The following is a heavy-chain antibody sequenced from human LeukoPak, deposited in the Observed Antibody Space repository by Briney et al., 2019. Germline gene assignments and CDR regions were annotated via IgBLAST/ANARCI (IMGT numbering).Heavy chain of an antibody. CDR2: ISSSGSTI. J-gene: IGHJ6*03. Sequence: GGSLRLSCAASGFTFSDYYMSWIRQAPGKGLEWVSYISSSGSTIYYADSVKGRFTISRDNAKNSLYLQMNSLRAEDTAVYYCASSPYYYYYMDVWGKGTTVTVSS. CDR3: ASSPYYYYYMDV. CDR1: GFTFSDYY. V-gene: IGHV3-11*04.